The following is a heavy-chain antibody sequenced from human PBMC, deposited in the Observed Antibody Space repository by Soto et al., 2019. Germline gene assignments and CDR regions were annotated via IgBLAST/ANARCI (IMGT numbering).Heavy chain of an antibody. CDR1: GGSISSGGYY. CDR3: ARHRGQQLVLYAFDI. V-gene: IGHV4-39*01. CDR2: IYYSGST. J-gene: IGHJ3*02. Sequence: SETLSLTCTVSGGSISSGGYYWSWIRQHPGKGLEWIGYIYYSGSTYYNPSLKSRVTISVDTSKNQFSLKLSSVTAADTAVYYCARHRGQQLVLYAFDIWGQGTMVTVSS. D-gene: IGHD6-13*01.